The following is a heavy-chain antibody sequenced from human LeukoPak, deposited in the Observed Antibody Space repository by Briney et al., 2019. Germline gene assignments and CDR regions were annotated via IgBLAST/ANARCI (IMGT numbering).Heavy chain of an antibody. V-gene: IGHV4-4*02. CDR2: ISLSGLT. CDR3: AGYSSSWYVDY. D-gene: IGHD6-13*01. J-gene: IGHJ4*02. CDR1: GGSISSTNW. Sequence: KTSGTLSLTCGVSGGSISSTNWWSWVRPPPGQGLEWIGEISLSGLTNYNPSLKSRVTVSLDKAKNQLSLNLTSVTAADTAVYYCAGYSSSWYVDYWGQGTLVTVSS.